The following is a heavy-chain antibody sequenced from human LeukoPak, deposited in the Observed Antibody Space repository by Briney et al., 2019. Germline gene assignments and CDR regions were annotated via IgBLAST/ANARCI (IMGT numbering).Heavy chain of an antibody. CDR2: INPKSGRT. D-gene: IGHD6-13*01. CDR3: ARGRSGLAAAGTYDY. CDR1: GYTFTSSD. J-gene: IGHJ4*02. V-gene: IGHV1-8*01. Sequence: ASVKVSCKASGYTFTSSDINWVRQATGQGLEWMGWINPKSGRTGYAKKFQDRVSMTMNTSISTAYMEMSSLRFDDTAVYYCARGRSGLAAAGTYDYWGQGTLITVSS.